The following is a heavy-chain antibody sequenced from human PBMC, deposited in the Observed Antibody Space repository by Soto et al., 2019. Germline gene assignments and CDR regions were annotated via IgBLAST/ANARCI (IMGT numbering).Heavy chain of an antibody. CDR2: IYYSGST. J-gene: IGHJ6*02. CDR3: ARDSGAYSGSYVPHYYYGMDV. D-gene: IGHD1-26*01. Sequence: PSETLSLTCTVSGGSISSYYWSWIRQPPGKGLEWIGYIYYSGSTNCNPSLKSRVTISVDTSKNQFSLKLSSVTAADTAVYYCARDSGAYSGSYVPHYYYGMDVWGQGTTVTVSS. CDR1: GGSISSYY. V-gene: IGHV4-59*01.